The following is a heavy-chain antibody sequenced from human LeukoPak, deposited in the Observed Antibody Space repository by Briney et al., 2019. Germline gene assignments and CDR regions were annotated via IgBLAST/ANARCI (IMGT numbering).Heavy chain of an antibody. CDR1: GGSIRSYY. V-gene: IGHV4-59*01. CDR3: ARAGVVTNPNSYWYFDL. D-gene: IGHD3-3*01. J-gene: IGHJ2*01. CDR2: IYYSGST. Sequence: SETLSLTCTVSGGSIRSYYWSWIRQPPGKGLEWFGYIYYSGSTNYNPSLESRVTISVDTSKNQFSLKLNSVTAADTAVYYCARAGVVTNPNSYWYFDLWGRGTLVTVSS.